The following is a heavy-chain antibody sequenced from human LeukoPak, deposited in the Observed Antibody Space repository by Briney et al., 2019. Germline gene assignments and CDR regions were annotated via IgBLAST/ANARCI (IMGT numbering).Heavy chain of an antibody. V-gene: IGHV3-9*03. D-gene: IGHD3-3*01. CDR3: ARGHYDFWSGDFDY. Sequence: PWGSLRLSCAASGFTFDDYAMHWVRQAPGRGLEWVSGTSWNSGSIGYADSVKGRFTISRDKAKNSLYLQMNRLRAEDMALYYSARGHYDFWSGDFDYWGQGTLVTVSS. J-gene: IGHJ4*02. CDR2: TSWNSGSI. CDR1: GFTFDDYA.